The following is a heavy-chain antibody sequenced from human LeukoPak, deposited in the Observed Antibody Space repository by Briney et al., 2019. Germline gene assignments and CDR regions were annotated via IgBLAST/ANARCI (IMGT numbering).Heavy chain of an antibody. Sequence: GGSLRLSCAASGRTFTEHYMHWIRQAPGKGLEWVSFIGGTAGNTYYADSVKGRFTISRDNAKNSLYLQMNSLRAEDTAMYYCAREWSAFDIWGQGTMVTVSS. V-gene: IGHV3-11*04. D-gene: IGHD2-8*01. J-gene: IGHJ3*02. CDR3: AREWSAFDI. CDR2: IGGTAGNT. CDR1: GRTFTEHY.